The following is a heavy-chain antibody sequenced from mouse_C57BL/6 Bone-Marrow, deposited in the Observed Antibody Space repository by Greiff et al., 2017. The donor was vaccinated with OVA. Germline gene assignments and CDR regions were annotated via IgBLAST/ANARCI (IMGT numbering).Heavy chain of an antibody. CDR1: GFSLTSYG. J-gene: IGHJ2*01. V-gene: IGHV2-6-1*01. CDR3: ARHGYYDYDVGYFDY. Sequence: QVQLKESGPGLVAPSQSLSITCTVSGFSLTSYGVHWVRQPPGKGLEWLVVIWSDGSTTYNSALKSRLSISKDNSKSQVFLKMNSLQTDDTAMYYCARHGYYDYDVGYFDYWGQGTTLTVSS. CDR2: IWSDGST. D-gene: IGHD2-4*01.